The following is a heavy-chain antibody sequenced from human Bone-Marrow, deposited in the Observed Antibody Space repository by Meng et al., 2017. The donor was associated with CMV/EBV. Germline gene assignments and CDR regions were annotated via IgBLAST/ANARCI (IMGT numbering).Heavy chain of an antibody. V-gene: IGHV3-74*01. Sequence: GESLKISCAACEFTFSSYWMHWVRQAPGKGLVWVSRINSDGSSTSYADSVKGRFTISRDNAKNSLYLQMNSLRAEDTAVYYCARRREAVWGNYYYYYGMDVCGQGTTVTVSS. D-gene: IGHD3-16*01. CDR2: INSDGSST. CDR1: EFTFSSYW. J-gene: IGHJ6*02. CDR3: ARRREAVWGNYYYYYGMDV.